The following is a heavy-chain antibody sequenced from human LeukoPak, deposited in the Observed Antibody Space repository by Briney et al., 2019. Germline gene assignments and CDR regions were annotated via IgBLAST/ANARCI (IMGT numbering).Heavy chain of an antibody. CDR3: ATEFPCDSGGYQQRTLDY. V-gene: IGHV3-30*09. Sequence: GGSLRLSCAASGFTFSSYAMHWVRQDQGKGLEWVAVVSYDGRTKYYADSVKGRFAISRDNSKNTLYLQMNSLRAEDTAVYYCATEFPCDSGGYQQRTLDYWGQGALVTVSS. CDR1: GFTFSSYA. CDR2: VSYDGRTK. D-gene: IGHD3-22*01. J-gene: IGHJ4*02.